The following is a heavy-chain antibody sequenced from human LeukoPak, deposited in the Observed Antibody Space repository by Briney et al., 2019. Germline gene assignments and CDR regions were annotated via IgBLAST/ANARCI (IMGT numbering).Heavy chain of an antibody. CDR2: IKSKTDGGTT. CDR3: TTDTIFGVVPSY. D-gene: IGHD3-3*01. CDR1: GFTFSNAW. V-gene: IGHV3-15*01. Sequence: GGSLRLSCAASGFTFSNAWMSWVRQAPGKGLEWVGRIKSKTDGGTTDYAAPVKGRFTISKDDSKNTLYLQMNSLKTEDTAVYYCTTDTIFGVVPSYWGQGTLVTVSS. J-gene: IGHJ4*02.